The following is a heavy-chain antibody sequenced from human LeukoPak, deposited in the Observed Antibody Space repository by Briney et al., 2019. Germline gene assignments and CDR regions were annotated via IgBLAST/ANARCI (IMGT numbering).Heavy chain of an antibody. CDR3: ARDGAPAAGRAYYGMDV. CDR1: GFTFSSYS. CDR2: IYSGGTT. J-gene: IGHJ6*02. V-gene: IGHV3-66*01. Sequence: GGSLRLSCAASGFTFSSYSMNWVRQAPGKGLEWVSVIYSGGTTYYADSVKGRFTISRDNSKNTLYLQMNSLRAEDTAVYYCARDGAPAAGRAYYGMDVWGQGTTVTVSS. D-gene: IGHD6-13*01.